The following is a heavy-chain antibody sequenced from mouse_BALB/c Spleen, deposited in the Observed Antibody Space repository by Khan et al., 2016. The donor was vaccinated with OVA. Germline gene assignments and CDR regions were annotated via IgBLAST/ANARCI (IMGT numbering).Heavy chain of an antibody. CDR1: GYTFTSYW. D-gene: IGHD4-1*01. J-gene: IGHJ3*01. Sequence: EVQLQQSGTVLARPGASVKMSCKASGYTFTSYWMHWVKQRPGQGLEWIGAIYPGNSDTTYNQKFKGKAKLTAVTSTSTAYMELSSLANEDPAVYYCTRRNWDVAWFAYWGQGTLVTVSA. CDR3: TRRNWDVAWFAY. CDR2: IYPGNSDT. V-gene: IGHV1-5*01.